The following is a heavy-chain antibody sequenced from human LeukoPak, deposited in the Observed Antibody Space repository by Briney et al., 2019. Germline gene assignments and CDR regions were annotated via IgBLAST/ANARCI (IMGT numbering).Heavy chain of an antibody. CDR3: ARDSLIAVAGTHYYGMDV. CDR1: GFTFSRYA. CDR2: ISYDGSNK. D-gene: IGHD6-19*01. J-gene: IGHJ6*02. Sequence: GGSLRLSCAASGFTFSRYAMHWVRQAPGKGLEWVAVISYDGSNKYYADSVKGRFTISRDNSKNTLYLQMNSLRAEDTAVYYCARDSLIAVAGTHYYGMDVWGQGTTVTVSS. V-gene: IGHV3-30-3*01.